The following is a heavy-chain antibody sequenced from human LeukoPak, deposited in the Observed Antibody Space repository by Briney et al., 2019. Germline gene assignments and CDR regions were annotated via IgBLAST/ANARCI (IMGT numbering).Heavy chain of an antibody. CDR3: ARTVRIAAAGVGYYYYMDV. CDR2: ISSSSSYI. J-gene: IGHJ6*03. CDR1: GFTFSSYS. V-gene: IGHV3-21*01. D-gene: IGHD6-13*01. Sequence: GGSLRLSCAASGFTFSSYSMNWVRQAPGKGLEWVSSISSSSSYIYYADSVKSRFTISRDNAKNSLYLQMNSLRAEDTAVYYCARTVRIAAAGVGYYYYMDVWGKGTTVTVSS.